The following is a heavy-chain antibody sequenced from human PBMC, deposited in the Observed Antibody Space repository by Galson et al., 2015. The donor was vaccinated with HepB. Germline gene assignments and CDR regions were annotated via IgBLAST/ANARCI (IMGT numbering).Heavy chain of an antibody. D-gene: IGHD3-3*01. CDR2: MNPNSGNT. V-gene: IGHV1-8*01. Sequence: KVSCKASGYTFTSYDINWVRQATGQGLEWMGWMNPNSGNTGYAQKFQGRVTMTRNTSISTAYMELSSLRSEDTAVYYCARVFLSYDFWSGYYTGTLRYYYYGMDVWGQGTTVTVSS. CDR1: GYTFTSYD. CDR3: ARVFLSYDFWSGYYTGTLRYYYYGMDV. J-gene: IGHJ6*02.